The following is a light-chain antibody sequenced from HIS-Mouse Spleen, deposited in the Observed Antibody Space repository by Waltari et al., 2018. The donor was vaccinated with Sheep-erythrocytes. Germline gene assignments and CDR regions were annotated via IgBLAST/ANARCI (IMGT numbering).Light chain of an antibody. CDR2: DVS. CDR3: CSYAGSYTWV. Sequence: QSALTQPRSVSGSPGQSVTISCTGTSSDVGGYNYVSWYQQHPGKAPKLMISDVSKLPSGVPDRFSGSKSGNTASLTISGLQAEDEAEYYCCSYAGSYTWVFGGGTKLTVL. V-gene: IGLV2-11*01. J-gene: IGLJ3*02. CDR1: SSDVGGYNY.